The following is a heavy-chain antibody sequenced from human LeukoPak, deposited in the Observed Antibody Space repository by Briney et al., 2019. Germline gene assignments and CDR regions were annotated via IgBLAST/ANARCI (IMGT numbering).Heavy chain of an antibody. D-gene: IGHD6-13*01. V-gene: IGHV4-39*01. Sequence: KPSETLSLTCTVSGGSISSSSYYWGWIRQPPGKGLEWIGSIYYSGSAYYNPSLKTQVTISVDTSKNQFSLKLSSVTAADTAVYFCAVGIAAAGVYWGQGTQVTVPS. CDR3: AVGIAAAGVY. J-gene: IGHJ4*02. CDR1: GGSISSSSYY. CDR2: IYYSGSA.